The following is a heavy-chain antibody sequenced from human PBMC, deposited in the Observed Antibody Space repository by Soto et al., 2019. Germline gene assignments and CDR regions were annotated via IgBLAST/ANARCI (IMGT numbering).Heavy chain of an antibody. CDR1: EGSISISNW. D-gene: IGHD3-3*01. Sequence: PPETLALTCAFSEGSISISNWGSWFRQPPVKGLDWIGEIYHSGSTNYNPSLKSRVTISVDKSKNQFSLKLSSVTAADTAVYYCARPNSGYYDFWSGYSRDNWFDPRGQGTMVTVSS. J-gene: IGHJ5*02. V-gene: IGHV4-4*03. CDR2: IYHSGST. CDR3: ARPNSGYYDFWSGYSRDNWFDP.